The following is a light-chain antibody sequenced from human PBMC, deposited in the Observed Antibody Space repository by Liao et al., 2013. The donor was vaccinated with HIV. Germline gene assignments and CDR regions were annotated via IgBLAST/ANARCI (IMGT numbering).Light chain of an antibody. J-gene: IGLJ1*01. CDR3: QAWDSSTEV. V-gene: IGLV3-1*01. CDR1: TLGNKY. Sequence: SYELTQPPSVSVSPGQTASITCSGDTLGNKYACWYQQKPGQSPVLVIYQDTKRPSGIPERFSGSNSGNTATLTISRVEAGDEADYYCQAWDSSTEVFGTGTKVTVL. CDR2: QDT.